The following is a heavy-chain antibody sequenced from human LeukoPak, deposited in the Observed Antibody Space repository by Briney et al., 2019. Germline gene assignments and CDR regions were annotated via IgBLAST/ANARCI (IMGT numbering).Heavy chain of an antibody. Sequence: GGSLRLSCAASGFTFSSYGMHWVRQAPGKGLEWVAFIRYDGSNKYYADSVKGRFTISRDNSKNTLYLQMNSLRAEDTAVYYCAKRGESRAYYFVNWGERTLVTVSS. CDR3: AKRGESRAYYFVN. CDR1: GFTFSSYG. D-gene: IGHD3-16*01. V-gene: IGHV3-30*02. CDR2: IRYDGSNK. J-gene: IGHJ4*02.